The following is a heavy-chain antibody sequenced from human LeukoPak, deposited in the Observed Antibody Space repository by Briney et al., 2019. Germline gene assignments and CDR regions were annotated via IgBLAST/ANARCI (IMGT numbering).Heavy chain of an antibody. CDR1: GFTFSSYA. V-gene: IGHV3-30-3*01. D-gene: IGHD1-1*01. CDR2: ISYDGSNK. Sequence: PGRSLRLFSAASGFTFSSYAMHWVRQAPGKGLEWVAVISYDGSNKYYADSVKGRFTISRDNSKNTLYLQMNSLRAEDTAVHYCARARVTTGTTRIAFDIWGQGTMVTVSS. J-gene: IGHJ3*02. CDR3: ARARVTTGTTRIAFDI.